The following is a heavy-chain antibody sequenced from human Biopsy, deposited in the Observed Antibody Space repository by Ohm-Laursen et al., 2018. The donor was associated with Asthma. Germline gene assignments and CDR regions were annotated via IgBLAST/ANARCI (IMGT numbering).Heavy chain of an antibody. D-gene: IGHD3-10*01. CDR1: GYPFNSAG. CDR3: ARAVDYSHYYGIDV. V-gene: IGHV1-18*01. Sequence: ASVKVSCKTSGYPFNSAGIPWVRQAPGQGLEWMGWIRVYNGNTKVAQKLQDRVTMITDTSTSTAYMELRSLRSDDTAVYFCARAVDYSHYYGIDVWGQGTTVTVS. J-gene: IGHJ6*02. CDR2: IRVYNGNT.